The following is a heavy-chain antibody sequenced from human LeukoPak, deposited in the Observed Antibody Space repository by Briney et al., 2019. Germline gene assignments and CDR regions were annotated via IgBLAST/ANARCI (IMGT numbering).Heavy chain of an antibody. CDR1: GFTFSIYG. CDR3: AKPGLPGYSSSWLDY. D-gene: IGHD6-13*01. J-gene: IGHJ4*02. Sequence: GGSLRLSCAASGFTFSIYGMHRVRQAPGKGLEWVAVISYDGSNKYYADSVKGRFTISRDNSKNTLYLQMNSLRAEDTAVYYCAKPGLPGYSSSWLDYWGQGTLVTVSS. CDR2: ISYDGSNK. V-gene: IGHV3-30*18.